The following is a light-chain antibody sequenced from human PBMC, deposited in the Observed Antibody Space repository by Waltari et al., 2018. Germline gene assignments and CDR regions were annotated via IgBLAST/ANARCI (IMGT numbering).Light chain of an antibody. CDR2: EDN. J-gene: IGLJ2*01. Sequence: NFMLTQPHSVSESPGKTVTISCTRSSGSIASNYVPWYQQRPGSAPPTVIYEDNQRPSGVPDRFSGSIDSSSNSASLTISGLKTEDEADYYCQSYDSSTVVFGGGTKLTVL. CDR1: SGSIASNY. CDR3: QSYDSSTVV. V-gene: IGLV6-57*03.